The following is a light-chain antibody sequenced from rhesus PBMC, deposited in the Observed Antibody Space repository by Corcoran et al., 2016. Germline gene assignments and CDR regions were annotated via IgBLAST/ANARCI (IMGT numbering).Light chain of an antibody. CDR2: GAS. V-gene: IGKV3-31*02. CDR1: QSVSSK. CDR3: QETSNLWT. J-gene: IGKJ1*01. Sequence: EIVMTQSPATLSLSPGETATISCRTSQSVSSKLAWYQQKPGQAPRRLSYGASSRATGIPDRFSCRGSVTDFTPTISSLEPEDVAVYYCQETSNLWTFGQGTKVEIK.